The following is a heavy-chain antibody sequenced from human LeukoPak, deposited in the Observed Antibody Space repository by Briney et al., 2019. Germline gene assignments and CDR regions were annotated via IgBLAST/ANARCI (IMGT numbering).Heavy chain of an antibody. V-gene: IGHV4-4*07. D-gene: IGHD2-15*01. CDR2: IHNSGST. Sequence: SETLTLTCTVSGGSISSYYWNWIRQPAGKGLEWIGRIHNSGSTNYNASLESRASMSSGTTTNNVSQMLISVTAADTAVYDCEGDICSGGSCRFDYWGQGTLCTVSS. CDR3: EGDICSGGSCRFDY. J-gene: IGHJ4*02. CDR1: GGSISSYY.